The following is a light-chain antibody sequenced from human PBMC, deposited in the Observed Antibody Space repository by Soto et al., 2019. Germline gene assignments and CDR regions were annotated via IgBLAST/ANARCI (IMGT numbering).Light chain of an antibody. V-gene: IGKV3-15*01. CDR2: DVS. Sequence: DIVMPQSPDPLSVAPGERFTFSCRASQGVSRKLAWYQHKPGQAPRLLIYDVSIRATGVPARFSGTGSETDFTLTISGLQSEDSAVYFCQQYNNLPFSFGQGTRLEIK. CDR3: QQYNNLPFS. J-gene: IGKJ5*01. CDR1: QGVSRK.